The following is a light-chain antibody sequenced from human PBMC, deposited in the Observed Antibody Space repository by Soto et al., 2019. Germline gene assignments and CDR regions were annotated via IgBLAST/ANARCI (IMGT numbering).Light chain of an antibody. CDR3: QQYSFWVT. Sequence: DIQMTQSPSTLSASVGDRVNITCRASQSITRWLAWYQQKPRKAPKLLIYDASTLESGVPSRFSGSGSGTEFTLTINSLQPADFATYFCQQYSFWVTFGPGTTVDIK. CDR1: QSITRW. V-gene: IGKV1-5*01. J-gene: IGKJ3*01. CDR2: DAS.